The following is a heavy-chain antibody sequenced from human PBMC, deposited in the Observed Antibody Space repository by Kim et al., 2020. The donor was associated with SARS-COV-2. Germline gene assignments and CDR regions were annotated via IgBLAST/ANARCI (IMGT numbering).Heavy chain of an antibody. CDR3: ARRRADILPRLGSRFDP. CDR1: GYTFSNYW. V-gene: IGHV5-51*01. Sequence: GESLKISCKGSGYTFSNYWIGRVRQRPGKGLEWMGIIYPDDSNTKYSPSFQGQVTMSADKSISTAYLPWSSLKASDTALYYCARRRADILPRLGSRFDPW. D-gene: IGHD3-9*01. J-gene: IGHJ5*02. CDR2: IYPDDSNT.